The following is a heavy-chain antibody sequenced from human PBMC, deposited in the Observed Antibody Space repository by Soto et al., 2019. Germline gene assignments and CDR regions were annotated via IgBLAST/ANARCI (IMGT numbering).Heavy chain of an antibody. CDR2: MNPDGSEK. CDR1: GFMFSDFW. CDR3: VRSLSGFLFDY. Sequence: GGPLRLSCAASGFMFSDFWMSWVRQAPGKGLEWVASMNPDGSEKYYVDSVKGRFTVSTNNAKNSLYLQMNNLRAEDTALYYCVRSLSGFLFDYWGQGTLVTVSS. J-gene: IGHJ4*02. V-gene: IGHV3-7*01. D-gene: IGHD1-26*01.